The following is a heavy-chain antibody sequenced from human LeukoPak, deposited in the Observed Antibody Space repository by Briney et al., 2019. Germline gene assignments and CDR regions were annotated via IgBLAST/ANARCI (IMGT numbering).Heavy chain of an antibody. J-gene: IGHJ4*02. V-gene: IGHV3-74*03. CDR1: GFTFNEFW. D-gene: IGHD6-25*01. CDR3: ARESEAAGTYYLDH. CDR2: IHKDGLHT. Sequence: TGGSLRLSCAASGFTFNEFWMHWVRQVPGKGLMWVARIHKDGLHTLYADSMKGRFTISRDNAENTVYLQLNSLRVEDTAVYYCARESEAAGTYYLDHWGQGNLVTVSS.